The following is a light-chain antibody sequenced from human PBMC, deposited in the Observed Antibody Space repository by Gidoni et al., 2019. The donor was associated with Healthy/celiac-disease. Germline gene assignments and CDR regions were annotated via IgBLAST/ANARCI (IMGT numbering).Light chain of an antibody. CDR2: EVS. Sequence: QSALTQPASVSGSPGQSITISCTGTSSDVGGSNYVSWYQQHPGKAPKLMLYEVSNRPSGVSNRFSGSKSGNTASLTISGLQAEDEADYYCSSYTSSSTLVFGGGTKLTVL. J-gene: IGLJ2*01. CDR3: SSYTSSSTLV. V-gene: IGLV2-14*01. CDR1: SSDVGGSNY.